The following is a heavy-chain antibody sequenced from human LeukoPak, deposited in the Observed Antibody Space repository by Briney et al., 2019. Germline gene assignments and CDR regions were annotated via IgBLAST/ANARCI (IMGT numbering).Heavy chain of an antibody. CDR3: ARTRSPNTFDI. CDR1: GFTFSSYA. CDR2: ISGSGGST. Sequence: PGGSLRLSCAASGFTFSSYAMSWVRQAPGRGLEWVSAISGSGGSTYYADSVKGRFTTTRNNAKNSLYLQMNSLTAEDTAVYYCARTRSPNTFDIWGQGTMVTVSS. J-gene: IGHJ3*02. V-gene: IGHV3-23*01. D-gene: IGHD2-8*01.